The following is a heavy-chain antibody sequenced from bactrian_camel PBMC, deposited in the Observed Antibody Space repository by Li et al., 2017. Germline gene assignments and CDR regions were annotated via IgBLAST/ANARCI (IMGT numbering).Heavy chain of an antibody. Sequence: VQLVESGGDSVQPGGSLRLSCAVSGDVDESTRVTWFRQSPGKEPQWVSSLYNDSNAHYADSVKGRFAISRDNAKGMVYLQMNSLQSGDTAMYYCVRDRGRAVAAGSFDYWGQGTQVTVS. V-gene: IGHV3S10*01. CDR1: GDVDESTR. CDR2: LYNDSNA. D-gene: IGHD6*01. CDR3: VRDRGRAVAAGSFDY. J-gene: IGHJ6*01.